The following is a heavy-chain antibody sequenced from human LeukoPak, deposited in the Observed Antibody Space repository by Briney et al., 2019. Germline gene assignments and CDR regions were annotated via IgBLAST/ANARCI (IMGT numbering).Heavy chain of an antibody. V-gene: IGHV4-34*01. Sequence: KTSETLSLARAVYGGSFGGYYWRWIRQPPGEWLGWHGEINHSGSTNYNPSLKRRVTISVDTSKNQFSLKLSPVTAADTAVYYCARGSNCYDSSGYYARSYYFDYWGQGTLVTVSS. J-gene: IGHJ4*02. CDR2: INHSGST. D-gene: IGHD3-22*01. CDR1: GGSFGGYY. CDR3: ARGSNCYDSSGYYARSYYFDY.